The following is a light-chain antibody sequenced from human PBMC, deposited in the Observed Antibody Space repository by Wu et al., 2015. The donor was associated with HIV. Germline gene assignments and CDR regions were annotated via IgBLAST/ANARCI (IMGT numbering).Light chain of an antibody. J-gene: IGKJ1*01. CDR2: GAS. V-gene: IGKV3-20*01. Sequence: TLSLQGRAEXLAAALSLVPAETWPRXPRLLIYGASSRATGIPDRFSGSGSGTDFTLTISRLEPEDFAVYYCQQYGSSPLTFGQGTKVEIK. CDR1: EXLAAA. CDR3: QQYGSSPLT.